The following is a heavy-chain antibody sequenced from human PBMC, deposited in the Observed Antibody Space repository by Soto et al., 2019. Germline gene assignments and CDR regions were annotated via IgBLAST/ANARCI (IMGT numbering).Heavy chain of an antibody. CDR1: GYTFTTS. D-gene: IGHD5-12*01. J-gene: IGHJ4*02. CDR2: INVGNGNT. CDR3: ARDQGGLGGGYDF. V-gene: IGHV1-3*05. Sequence: QVHLVQSGAEEKKPGASVKVSCKASGYTFTTSVHWVRQAPGQRLEWMGWINVGNGNTKYSQKFQGRLSFTRDTSATTAYMERSSLISEDTAVYYCARDQGGLGGGYDFWGQGTLVTVSS.